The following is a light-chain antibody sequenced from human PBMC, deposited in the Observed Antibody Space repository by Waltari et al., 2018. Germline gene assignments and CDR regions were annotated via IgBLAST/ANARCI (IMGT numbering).Light chain of an antibody. CDR2: HNT. J-gene: IGLJ2*01. CDR3: QTWANYSVF. CDR1: RLGDKY. Sequence: SYDLIQPPSVAVSPGQTVSITCSGDRLGDKYTSWYQQKPGQSPVLVIYHNTKRPSGIPERFSGSNSGNTVTLTISGTQTLDEADYYCQTWANYSVFFGGGTKLTVL. V-gene: IGLV3-1*01.